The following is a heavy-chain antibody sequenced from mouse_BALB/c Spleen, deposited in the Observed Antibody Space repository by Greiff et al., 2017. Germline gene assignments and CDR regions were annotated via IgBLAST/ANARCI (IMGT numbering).Heavy chain of an antibody. Sequence: EVQGVESGGDLVKPGGSLKLSCAASGFTFSSYGMSWVRQTPDKRLEWVATISSGGSYTYYPDSVKGRFTISRDNAKNTLYLQMSSLKSEDTAMYYCARQNCDGFAYWGQGTLVTVSA. CDR1: GFTFSSYG. CDR3: ARQNCDGFAY. J-gene: IGHJ3*01. D-gene: IGHD4-1*01. V-gene: IGHV5-6*01. CDR2: ISSGGSYT.